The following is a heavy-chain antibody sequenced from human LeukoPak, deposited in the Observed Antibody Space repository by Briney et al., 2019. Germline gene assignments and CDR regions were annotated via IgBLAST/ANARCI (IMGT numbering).Heavy chain of an antibody. Sequence: GSSVKVSCKASGGTFSSYAISWVRQAPGQGLEWMGRIIPTFGTANYAQKFQGRVTITTDESTSTAYMELSSLRSEDTAVYYCARLMNYGDYVDYWGQGTLVTVSS. CDR3: ARLMNYGDYVDY. D-gene: IGHD4-17*01. V-gene: IGHV1-69*05. CDR2: IIPTFGTA. CDR1: GGTFSSYA. J-gene: IGHJ4*02.